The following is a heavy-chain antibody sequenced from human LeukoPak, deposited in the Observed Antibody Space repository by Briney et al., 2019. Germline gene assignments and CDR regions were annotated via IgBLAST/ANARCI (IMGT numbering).Heavy chain of an antibody. Sequence: GGSLRLSCAASGFNFSSYWMHWVRQAPGKGLVWVSRINSDGSSTSYADSVKGRFTISRDNAKNTLYLQMNSLRAEDTSVYYCARDRNTGSSYDNLFEYWGQGSLVTVAS. V-gene: IGHV3-74*01. CDR1: GFNFSSYW. D-gene: IGHD1-26*01. J-gene: IGHJ4*02. CDR2: INSDGSST. CDR3: ARDRNTGSSYDNLFEY.